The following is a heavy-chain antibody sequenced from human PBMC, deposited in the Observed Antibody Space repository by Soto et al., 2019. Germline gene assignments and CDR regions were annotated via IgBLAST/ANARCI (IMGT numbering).Heavy chain of an antibody. CDR3: AKNGQPPYYYYGMDV. J-gene: IGHJ6*02. Sequence: ASVKVSCKASGYTFTSTWMHWVRQAPGQGLEWMGWISGYNGDTKYAQKVQGRVTMTIDTSTYTAYMELRSLTSDDTAIYYCAKNGQPPYYYYGMDVWGQGTTVTVSS. CDR1: GYTFTSTW. V-gene: IGHV1-18*04. D-gene: IGHD2-8*01. CDR2: ISGYNGDT.